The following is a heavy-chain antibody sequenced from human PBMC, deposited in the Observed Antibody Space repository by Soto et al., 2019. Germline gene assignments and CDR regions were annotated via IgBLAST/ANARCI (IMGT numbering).Heavy chain of an antibody. J-gene: IGHJ4*02. CDR1: GYTFTSYD. Sequence: ASVKVSCKASGYTFTSYDINWVRQATGQGLEWMGWMNPNSGNTGYAQKFQGRVTMTRNTSISTAYMELSSLRSEDTAVYYCAKSTTSYDFWSGYRDFWGQGTLVTVSS. V-gene: IGHV1-8*01. CDR2: MNPNSGNT. CDR3: AKSTTSYDFWSGYRDF. D-gene: IGHD3-3*01.